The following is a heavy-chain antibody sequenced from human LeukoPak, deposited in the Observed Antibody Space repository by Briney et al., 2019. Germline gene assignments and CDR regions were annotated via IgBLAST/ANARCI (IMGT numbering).Heavy chain of an antibody. J-gene: IGHJ4*02. V-gene: IGHV3-11*06. Sequence: PGGSLRLSCATSGFTFSDYYMSWIRQPPGKGLEWVSYISSSSSSYTKYADSVKGRFTIARDNAKNSLDLQMNSLRAEDTAVYYCARVRGSYSIDYWGQGTLVTVSS. CDR1: GFTFSDYY. CDR2: ISSSSSSYT. D-gene: IGHD3-16*01. CDR3: ARVRGSYSIDY.